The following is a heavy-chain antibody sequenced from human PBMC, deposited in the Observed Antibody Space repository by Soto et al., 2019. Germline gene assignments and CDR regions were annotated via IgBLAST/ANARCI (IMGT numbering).Heavy chain of an antibody. CDR3: ARDALGYVDY. V-gene: IGHV3-15*01. CDR2: IKSKTDGGTT. D-gene: IGHD5-18*01. Sequence: EVQLVESGGGLVKPGGSLRLSCAASGFTFSNAWMSWVRQAPGKGLEWVGRIKSKTDGGTTDYAAPVKGRFTISRDNSKNTLYLQMNSLRAEDTAVYYCARDALGYVDYWGQGTLVTVSS. CDR1: GFTFSNAW. J-gene: IGHJ4*02.